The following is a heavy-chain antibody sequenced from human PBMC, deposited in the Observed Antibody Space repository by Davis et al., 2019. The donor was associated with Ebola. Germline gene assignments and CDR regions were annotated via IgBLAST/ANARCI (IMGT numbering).Heavy chain of an antibody. CDR2: IYYSGIS. CDR1: GGSISSRSYY. CDR3: ARREVAVGPVDY. J-gene: IGHJ4*02. V-gene: IGHV4-39*01. Sequence: MPSETLSLTCTVSGGSISSRSYYWGWIRQTPGKGLEWIGSIYYSGISDYNPSLKSRVTISVDTSRNQFSLTLKSVTAADTAVYYCARREVAVGPVDYWGQGTLVSVSS. D-gene: IGHD6-6*01.